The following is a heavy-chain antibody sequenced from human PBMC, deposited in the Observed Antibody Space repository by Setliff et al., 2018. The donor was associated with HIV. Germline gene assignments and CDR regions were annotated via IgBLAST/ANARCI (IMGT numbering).Heavy chain of an antibody. CDR1: GGSIRSIDYF. D-gene: IGHD6-13*01. Sequence: PSETLSLTCTVSGGSIRSIDYFWDWIRQPPGKGLEWLGNIGNIYYGGTTYYNPSLKGRITISVFTSSQQLSLTLTSVTPADTAVYYCARLRAAGTVHYFDPWGQGTQVTVSS. J-gene: IGHJ5*02. CDR2: IYYGGTT. CDR3: ARLRAAGTVHYFDP. V-gene: IGHV4-39*01.